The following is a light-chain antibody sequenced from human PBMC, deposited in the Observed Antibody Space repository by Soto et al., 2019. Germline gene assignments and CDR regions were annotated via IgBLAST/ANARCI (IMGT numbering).Light chain of an antibody. J-gene: IGKJ4*01. CDR2: GAS. CDR1: QSVSSATY. CDR3: QQYGDSPLT. V-gene: IGKV3-20*01. Sequence: EIVLTQSPATLSLSPGERATLSCMASQSVSSATYLAWYQQKPGQAPRLLIYGASIRAAGIPDRFSGSGSGTDFTLTISRLEPEDFAVYYCQQYGDSPLTCGGGTKVE.